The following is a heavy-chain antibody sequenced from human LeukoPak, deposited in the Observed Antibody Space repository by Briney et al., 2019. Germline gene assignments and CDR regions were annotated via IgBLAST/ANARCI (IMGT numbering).Heavy chain of an antibody. J-gene: IGHJ4*02. Sequence: PGRSLRLSCAASGFTFDDYAMHWVRQAPGKGLEWDSGISWNSGSIDYADSVKGRFTISRDNAKNSLYLHMNSLRPEDTAFYYCAKGTGRYWTFFDYWGQGTLVTVSS. CDR2: ISWNSGSI. V-gene: IGHV3-9*01. CDR3: AKGTGRYWTFFDY. CDR1: GFTFDDYA. D-gene: IGHD1-26*01.